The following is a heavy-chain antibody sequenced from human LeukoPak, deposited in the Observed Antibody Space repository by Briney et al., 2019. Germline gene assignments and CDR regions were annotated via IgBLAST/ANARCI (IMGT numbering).Heavy chain of an antibody. CDR1: GFTFSTYA. Sequence: PGGSLRLSCAASGFTFSTYAMTWVRQAPGEGLEWVSGISTSGDRTYYADSVEGRFTISRDNSKNTLYLQMNSLRAEDTAEYYCARSAVGTSCCPAVDYWGQGTLVTVSS. D-gene: IGHD1-26*01. V-gene: IGHV3-23*01. J-gene: IGHJ4*02. CDR2: ISTSGDRT. CDR3: ARSAVGTSCCPAVDY.